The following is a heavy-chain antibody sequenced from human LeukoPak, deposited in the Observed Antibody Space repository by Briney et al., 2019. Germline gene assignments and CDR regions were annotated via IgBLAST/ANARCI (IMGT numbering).Heavy chain of an antibody. CDR3: ARGPTLGLDI. Sequence: GASVKVSCRASGYTFTAYYIHWVRQAPGQGLEWMGWINPNSGDTTLPQRFQGRVTMTRDTSIITAYMELSSLTSDATGMYYCARGPTLGLDIWGQGTMVTVSS. CDR1: GYTFTAYY. J-gene: IGHJ3*02. CDR2: INPNSGDT. V-gene: IGHV1-2*02.